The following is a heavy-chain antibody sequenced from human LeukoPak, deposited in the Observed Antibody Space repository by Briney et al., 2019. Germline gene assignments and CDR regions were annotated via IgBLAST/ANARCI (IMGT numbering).Heavy chain of an antibody. V-gene: IGHV1-2*06. CDR2: INPNSGGT. Sequence: ASVKVSCKASGYTFTGYYMHWVRQAPGQGLEWMGRINPNSGGTNYAQKFQGSVTMTRDTSISTAYMELSRLRSDDTAVYYCAREAMIVVGAFDIWGQGTMVTVSS. D-gene: IGHD3-22*01. J-gene: IGHJ3*02. CDR1: GYTFTGYY. CDR3: AREAMIVVGAFDI.